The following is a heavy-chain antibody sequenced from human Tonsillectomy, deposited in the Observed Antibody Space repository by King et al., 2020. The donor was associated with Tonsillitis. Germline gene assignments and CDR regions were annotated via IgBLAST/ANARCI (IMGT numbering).Heavy chain of an antibody. D-gene: IGHD3-10*01. CDR2: ISFDGKSE. V-gene: IGHV3-30*18. CDR3: AKDRSRVKVVRGVIDL. CDR1: GFTFSAFG. J-gene: IGHJ4*02. Sequence: VQLVESGGGVVQPGRSLRLSCAASGFTFSAFGMHWVRQAPGKGLEWLADISFDGKSEYYGDSVQGRFTISRANSRNTLYLQMNSLTPEDTAVYYCAKDRSRVKVVRGVIDLWGQGPLAAAS.